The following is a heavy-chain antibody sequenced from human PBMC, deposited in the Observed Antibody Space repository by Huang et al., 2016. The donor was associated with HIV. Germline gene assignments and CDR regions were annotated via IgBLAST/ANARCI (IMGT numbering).Heavy chain of an antibody. Sequence: QVHLVESGGGVVQPGGSLRLSCAASGFKLSGFGMHWVRQAPGKGVGWVAVIAYDGRSQFYTDSVKCRFTISRDNSDNTLSLQMKGLRPDDTAVYYCAKESRWFSDFDHWGQGVLVSVSS. V-gene: IGHV3-30*18. CDR3: AKESRWFSDFDH. CDR2: IAYDGRSQ. J-gene: IGHJ4*02. CDR1: GFKLSGFG. D-gene: IGHD2-15*01.